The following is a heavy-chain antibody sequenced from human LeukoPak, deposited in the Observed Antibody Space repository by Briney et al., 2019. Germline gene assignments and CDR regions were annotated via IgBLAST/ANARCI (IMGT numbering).Heavy chain of an antibody. J-gene: IGHJ4*02. Sequence: SETLSLTCAVYGGSFNNYYWSWIRQPPGKGLQWIGEINHSGSTNYNPSLKSRVLISVDPSKNQFSLKVTSVTAADTALYYCARGGWELPEGYFDYWGQGTLVTVSS. D-gene: IGHD1-26*01. CDR2: INHSGST. CDR3: ARGGWELPEGYFDY. V-gene: IGHV4-34*01. CDR1: GGSFNNYY.